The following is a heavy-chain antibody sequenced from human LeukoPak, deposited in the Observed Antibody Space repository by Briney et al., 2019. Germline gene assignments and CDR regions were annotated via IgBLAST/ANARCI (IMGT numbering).Heavy chain of an antibody. CDR2: ISSSSSTI. D-gene: IGHD5-12*01. Sequence: GGSLRLSCAASGFTFSTYSMNWVRQAPGKGLEWVSYISSSSSTIYYADSVKGRFTISRDNSKNTLYLQMNSLRAEDTAVYYCARLGYSGYDSIDYWGQGTLVTVSS. CDR3: ARLGYSGYDSIDY. CDR1: GFTFSTYS. J-gene: IGHJ4*02. V-gene: IGHV3-48*01.